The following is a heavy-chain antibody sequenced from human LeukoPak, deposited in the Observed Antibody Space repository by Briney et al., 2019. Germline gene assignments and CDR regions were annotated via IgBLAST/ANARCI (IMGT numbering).Heavy chain of an antibody. CDR2: ISGSGDST. CDR3: ARDSTGLRYFDY. V-gene: IGHV3-23*01. J-gene: IGHJ4*02. D-gene: IGHD4-17*01. CDR1: GFSFSSCA. Sequence: GGSLRLSCAASGFSFSSCAMSWVRQAPGKGLEWVSGISGSGDSTDYADSVKGRFTISRDNSKNTMYPQMNSLRAEDTAVYYCARDSTGLRYFDYWGQGTLVTVSS.